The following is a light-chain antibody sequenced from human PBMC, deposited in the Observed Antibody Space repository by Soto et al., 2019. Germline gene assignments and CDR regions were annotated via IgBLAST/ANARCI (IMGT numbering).Light chain of an antibody. CDR1: QSVSSNY. Sequence: EIVLTQSPGTLSLSAGERATLSCRASQSVSSNYFAWYQQKPGQAPRLLIYAASSRATGIPDRFSGSGSGTDFTLTISRLEPEDFAVYYCQQFGSSPWTFGQGTKVEIK. J-gene: IGKJ1*01. V-gene: IGKV3-20*01. CDR3: QQFGSSPWT. CDR2: AAS.